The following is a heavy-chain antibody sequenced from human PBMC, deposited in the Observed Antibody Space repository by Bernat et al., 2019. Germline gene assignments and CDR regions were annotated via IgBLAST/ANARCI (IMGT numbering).Heavy chain of an antibody. J-gene: IGHJ4*02. CDR3: GVVTAARPVDY. V-gene: IGHV4-39*01. D-gene: IGHD2-21*02. CDR2: IYYSGST. Sequence: QLQLQESGPGLVKPSETLSLTCTVSGGSISSSSYYWGWIRQPPGKGLEWIGSIYYSGSTYYNPSLKSRVTISVDTYKNQFSLKLSSVTAADTAVYYCGVVTAARPVDYWGQGTLVTVSS. CDR1: GGSISSSSYY.